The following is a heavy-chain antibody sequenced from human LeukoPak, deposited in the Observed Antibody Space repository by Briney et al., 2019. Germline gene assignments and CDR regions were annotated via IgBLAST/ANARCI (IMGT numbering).Heavy chain of an antibody. J-gene: IGHJ4*02. V-gene: IGHV3-15*01. CDR1: GFTFSNAW. Sequence: GGSLRLPCAASGFTFSNAWMSWVRQAPGKGLEWVGRIKSKTDSGTTDYAAPVKGRFTISRDDSKNTLYLQMDSLKTEDTAVYYCTTVYCSTTSCKPGTDYWGQGTLVTVSS. CDR3: TTVYCSTTSCKPGTDY. D-gene: IGHD2-2*01. CDR2: IKSKTDSGTT.